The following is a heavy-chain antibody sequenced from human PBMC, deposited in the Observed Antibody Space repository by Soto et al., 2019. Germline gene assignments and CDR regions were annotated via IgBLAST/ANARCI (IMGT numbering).Heavy chain of an antibody. CDR2: IYRGLAT. CDR3: ARDRSDSSRADSFDI. D-gene: IGHD6-25*01. V-gene: IGHV3-53*01. J-gene: IGHJ3*02. CDR1: GFTVSNTY. Sequence: EVQLGESGGGLIQPGGSLRLSCAVSGFTVSNTYMSWVRQAPGKGLEWISVIYRGLATYYADSVKGRSTISRDDSRNTVYLQMNSLTTEDTAVYFCARDRSDSSRADSFDIWGQGTMVTVSS.